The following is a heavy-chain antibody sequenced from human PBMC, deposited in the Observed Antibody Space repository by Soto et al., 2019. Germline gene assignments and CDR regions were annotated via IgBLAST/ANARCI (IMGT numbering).Heavy chain of an antibody. D-gene: IGHD1-1*01. Sequence: SETLSPTCSVSGGSVSSYYWGWIRRPPGKGLEWIGYISYTGSTDYSPSLKSRVTISVDASKNQFSLKVRSVTAADTAIYFCARHYPIGNNWNYFDYWGRGTLVTVSS. CDR1: GGSVSSYY. CDR2: ISYTGST. CDR3: ARHYPIGNNWNYFDY. V-gene: IGHV4-59*02. J-gene: IGHJ4*02.